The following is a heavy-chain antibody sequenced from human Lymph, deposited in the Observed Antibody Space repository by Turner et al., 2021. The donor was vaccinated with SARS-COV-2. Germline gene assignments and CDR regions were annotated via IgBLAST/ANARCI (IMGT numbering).Heavy chain of an antibody. J-gene: IGHJ6*02. V-gene: IGHV3-30*04. D-gene: IGHD3-10*01. Sequence: QVQLVESGVGVGQPGRSLRLSCAASGFTFSTYAIYWVRQAPGKGLEWGAVISYDGSNKYYADSVKGRLTISRDNSKNTLYLQMNSLRAEDTAVYYCARYASGGYFYYGMDVWGQGTTVTVSS. CDR3: ARYASGGYFYYGMDV. CDR2: ISYDGSNK. CDR1: GFTFSTYA.